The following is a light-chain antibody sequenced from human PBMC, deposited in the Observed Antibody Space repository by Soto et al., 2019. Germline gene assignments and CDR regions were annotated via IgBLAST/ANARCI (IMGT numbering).Light chain of an antibody. V-gene: IGKV3-20*01. CDR1: QSVSSTY. CDR2: GAS. Sequence: EIVLTQSPGTLSLSPGESATLSCRASQSVSSTYLAWYRQKPGQAPRLLIYGASSRATGTPDRFSGSGSGTDFTLTISRLEPEDFAVYYCQQYNNWPNTFGQGTKVDIK. J-gene: IGKJ2*01. CDR3: QQYNNWPNT.